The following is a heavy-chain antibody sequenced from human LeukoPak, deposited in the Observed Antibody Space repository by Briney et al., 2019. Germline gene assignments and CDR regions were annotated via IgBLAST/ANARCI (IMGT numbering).Heavy chain of an antibody. D-gene: IGHD2-2*01. CDR1: GFTFSSYA. CDR3: AKDEGYCSSTSCAEYFQH. J-gene: IGHJ1*01. V-gene: IGHV3-23*01. Sequence: PGGSLRLSCAASGFTFSSYAMSWVRQAPGKGLEWVSAISGSGGSTYYADSVKGRFTISRDNSKNTLYLQMNSLRAEDTAVYYCAKDEGYCSSTSCAEYFQHWGQGTLVTVSS. CDR2: ISGSGGST.